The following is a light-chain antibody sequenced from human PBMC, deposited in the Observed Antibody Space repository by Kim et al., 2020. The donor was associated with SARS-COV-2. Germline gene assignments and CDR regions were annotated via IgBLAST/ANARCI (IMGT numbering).Light chain of an antibody. CDR3: QKHNCLLV. J-gene: IGKJ5*01. V-gene: IGKV1-33*01. CDR2: DAS. Sequence: DVQMTQSPSSLSASVGDRVTITCHASQNINNCLNWYQQKPGKAPKLLIYDASNLETGVPARFSGSGSGTDFTFTISSLQPEDIATYYWQKHNCLLVFGQGTRLEIK. CDR1: QNINNC.